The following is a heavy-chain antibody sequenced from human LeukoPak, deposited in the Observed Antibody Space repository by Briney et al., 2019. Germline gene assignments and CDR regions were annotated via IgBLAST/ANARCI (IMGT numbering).Heavy chain of an antibody. V-gene: IGHV1-2*02. Sequence: GASVKVSCKASGYTFTGYYMHWVRQAPGQGLEWMGWINPNSGGTNYAQKFQGRVTMTRDTSISTAYMELSRLISDDTAVYYCARDRNGVYYYYYMDVWGKGTTVTVSS. J-gene: IGHJ6*03. CDR3: ARDRNGVYYYYYMDV. CDR2: INPNSGGT. D-gene: IGHD2-8*01. CDR1: GYTFTGYY.